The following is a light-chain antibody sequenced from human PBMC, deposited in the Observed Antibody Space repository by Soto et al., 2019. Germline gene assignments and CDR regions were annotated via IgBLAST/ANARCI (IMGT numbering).Light chain of an antibody. J-gene: IGLJ2*01. Sequence: HPVRTKSSSASASVRPSIKLTCTLSSGHRNNIIAWHQHQPGEAPRYVMKVEGRGNYKKGSGVPDRFSGSSSGADRYLTISILQSEDEADYYCETWDTKSRVFGGGTKVTVL. V-gene: IGLV4-60*03. CDR2: VEGRGNY. CDR3: ETWDTKSRV. CDR1: SGHRNNI.